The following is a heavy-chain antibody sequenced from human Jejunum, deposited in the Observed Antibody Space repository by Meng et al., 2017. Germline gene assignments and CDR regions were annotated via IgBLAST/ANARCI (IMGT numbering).Heavy chain of an antibody. CDR3: ARDSMGTLDY. V-gene: IGHV4-61*08. CDR2: ANT. Sequence: QVQLPESGPGLVRPSETLSLICTVSGGSVGRAGYQWGWIRQPPGRGLEWIGYANTNYNPSLKRRVTISLDTSRNLFSLSLTSVTAADTAVYYCARDSMGTLDYWGQGILVTVSS. CDR1: GGSVGRAGYQ. J-gene: IGHJ4*02. D-gene: IGHD1/OR15-1a*01.